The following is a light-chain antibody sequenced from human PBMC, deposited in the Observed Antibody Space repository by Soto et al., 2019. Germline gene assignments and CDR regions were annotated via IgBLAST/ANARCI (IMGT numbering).Light chain of an antibody. CDR2: GAS. J-gene: IGKJ5*01. Sequence: EIVLTQSPGTLSLSPGERATLSCRASQSVNSDYFAWYQQRPGQPPRLLIYGASSRATGIPDRCSGSGSGTDFTLSISRLEPEDLALYYCQQYERSSITFGQGTRLEIK. CDR1: QSVNSDY. V-gene: IGKV3-20*01. CDR3: QQYERSSIT.